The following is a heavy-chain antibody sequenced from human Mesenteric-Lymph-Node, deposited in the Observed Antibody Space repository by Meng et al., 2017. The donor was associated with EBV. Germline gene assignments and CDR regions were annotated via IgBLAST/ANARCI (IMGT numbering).Heavy chain of an antibody. CDR3: TRAAFDP. Sequence: EVQLVESGGGLVKPGGSLRPSCAASGFIFSTYSMNWVRQAPGKGLEWVSSISSDGNYIYYADSVKGRFTISRDNAKNSLYLQMNSLRVDDTGVYYCTRAAFDPWGQGTLVTVYS. V-gene: IGHV3-21*06. J-gene: IGHJ5*02. CDR2: ISSDGNYI. CDR1: GFIFSTYS.